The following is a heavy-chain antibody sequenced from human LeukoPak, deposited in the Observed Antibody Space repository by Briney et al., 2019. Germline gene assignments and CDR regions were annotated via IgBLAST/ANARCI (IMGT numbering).Heavy chain of an antibody. CDR1: GGSISSYY. J-gene: IGHJ3*02. V-gene: IGHV4-59*01. CDR3: ARTYCGGDCRDAFDI. CDR2: IYYSGST. Sequence: PSETLSLTCTVSGGSISSYYWSWIRQPPGRGLEGMGYIYYSGSTNYNPSLKSRVTISVDTSKNQFSLKLSSVTAADAAVYYCARTYCGGDCRDAFDIWGQGTMVTVSS. D-gene: IGHD2-21*02.